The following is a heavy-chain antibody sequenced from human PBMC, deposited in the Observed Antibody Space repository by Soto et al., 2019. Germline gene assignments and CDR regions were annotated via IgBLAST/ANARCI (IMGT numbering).Heavy chain of an antibody. CDR1: GGTFSSYA. CDR2: IIPIFGTA. Sequence: ASVKVSCKASGGTFSSYAISWVRRAPGQGLEWMGGIIPIFGTANYAQKFQGRVTITADESTSTAYMELSSLRSEDTAVYYCARGPGYSYGLPIDYWGQGTLVTVSS. V-gene: IGHV1-69*13. CDR3: ARGPGYSYGLPIDY. D-gene: IGHD5-18*01. J-gene: IGHJ4*02.